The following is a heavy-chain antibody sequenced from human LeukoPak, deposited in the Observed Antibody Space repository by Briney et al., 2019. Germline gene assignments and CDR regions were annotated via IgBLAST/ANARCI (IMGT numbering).Heavy chain of an antibody. D-gene: IGHD3-22*01. CDR2: IYSGGNT. V-gene: IGHV3-53*01. CDR1: GFTVSSTY. Sequence: PGGSLRLSCAASGFTVSSTYMSWVRQAPGKGLESVSLIYSGGNTYYADSVKGRFTISRDNSKNTLYLQMNSLRVEDTAVYYCAKDLTYYYDSSGYTFDYWGQGTLVTVSS. CDR3: AKDLTYYYDSSGYTFDY. J-gene: IGHJ4*02.